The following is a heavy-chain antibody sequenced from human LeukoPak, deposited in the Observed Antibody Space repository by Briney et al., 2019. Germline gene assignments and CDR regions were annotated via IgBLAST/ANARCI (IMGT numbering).Heavy chain of an antibody. CDR1: GGYFSGYY. CDR3: ARVVPAAREYFDY. D-gene: IGHD2-2*01. J-gene: IGHJ4*02. V-gene: IGHV4-34*01. Sequence: SETLSLTCAVYGGYFSGYYWSWIRQPPGKGLEWIGEINHSGSTNYNPSLKSRVTISVDTSKNQFSLRLSSVTAADTAVYYCARVVPAAREYFDYWGQGTLVTVSS. CDR2: INHSGST.